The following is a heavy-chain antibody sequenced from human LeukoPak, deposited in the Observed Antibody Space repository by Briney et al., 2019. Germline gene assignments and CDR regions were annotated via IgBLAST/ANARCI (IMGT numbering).Heavy chain of an antibody. Sequence: GGSLRLSCAASGFTFDDYALHWVRQAPGKGLEWVSGISWNSGTIGYANSVKGRFTISRDNAKNSLYLQMDSLRAEDTAFYYCAKGSTVTVYWYFDLWGRGTLVTVSS. CDR2: ISWNSGTI. CDR3: AKGSTVTVYWYFDL. V-gene: IGHV3-9*01. CDR1: GFTFDDYA. D-gene: IGHD4-17*01. J-gene: IGHJ2*01.